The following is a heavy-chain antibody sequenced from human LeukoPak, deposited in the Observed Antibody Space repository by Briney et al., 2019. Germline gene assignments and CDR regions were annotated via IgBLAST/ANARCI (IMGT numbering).Heavy chain of an antibody. CDR3: ARGHYGGNPYYFDY. CDR1: GYTFTGYY. J-gene: IGHJ4*02. D-gene: IGHD4/OR15-4a*01. V-gene: IGHV1-2*06. Sequence: ASVKVSCKASGYTFTGYYMHWVRQAPGQGLEWMGRINPNSGGTNYAQKFQGRVTMTRVTSISTAYMELSRLRSDDTAVYYCARGHYGGNPYYFDYWGQGTLVTVSS. CDR2: INPNSGGT.